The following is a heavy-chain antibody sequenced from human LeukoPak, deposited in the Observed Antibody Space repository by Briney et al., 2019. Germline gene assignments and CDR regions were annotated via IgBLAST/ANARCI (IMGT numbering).Heavy chain of an antibody. J-gene: IGHJ4*02. CDR2: IKQDGSEK. Sequence: GGSLRLSCAASGFTFSSYWMSWVRQAPGKGLEWVANIKQDGSEKYYADSVKGRFTISRDNSKNTLYLQMNSLRAEDTAVYYCAKDEGYSSGALDYWGQGTLVTVSS. CDR1: GFTFSSYW. D-gene: IGHD6-19*01. CDR3: AKDEGYSSGALDY. V-gene: IGHV3-7*01.